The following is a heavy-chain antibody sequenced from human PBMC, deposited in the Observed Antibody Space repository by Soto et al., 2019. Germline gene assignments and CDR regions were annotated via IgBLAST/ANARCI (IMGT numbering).Heavy chain of an antibody. CDR3: AASIFYYGMDV. CDR1: GYTFTNYW. CDR2: IYPGDSDT. Sequence: AGESLKIYCKGSGYTFTNYWIGWVRQVPGKGLEWIGIIYPGDSDTKYNPSFQGQVTISADKTITTTFLRWTSLKASDTAIFYCAASIFYYGMDVWGQGTTVTVSS. J-gene: IGHJ6*02. V-gene: IGHV5-51*01.